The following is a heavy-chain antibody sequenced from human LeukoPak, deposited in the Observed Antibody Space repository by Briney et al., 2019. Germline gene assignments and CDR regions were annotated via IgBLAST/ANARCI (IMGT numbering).Heavy chain of an antibody. CDR2: ISSSSSTI. D-gene: IGHD6-13*01. J-gene: IGHJ4*02. CDR3: ARDEAAAGTGFDY. CDR1: GFTFSSYS. V-gene: IGHV3-48*01. Sequence: GGSLRLSCAASGFTFSSYSMNWVRQAPGKGLEWVSYISSSSSTIYYADFVKGRFTISRDNAKNSLYLQMNSLRAEDTAVYYCARDEAAAGTGFDYWGQGTLVTVSS.